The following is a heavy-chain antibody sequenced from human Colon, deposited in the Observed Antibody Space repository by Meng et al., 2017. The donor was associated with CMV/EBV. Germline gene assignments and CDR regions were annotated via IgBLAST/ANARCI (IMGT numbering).Heavy chain of an antibody. CDR3: ARGQGYCTSANCLKYYFDF. CDR2: VFHSGT. D-gene: IGHD2-2*01. Sequence: SETLSLTCTVSGDSFNAYYWSWIRQSPGKGLEWIGYVFHSGTNYNPSLKSRVTMSADASRNQFSLRLNSVTAADTAVYYCARGQGYCTSANCLKYYFDFRGQGALVTVSS. J-gene: IGHJ4*02. V-gene: IGHV4-59*01. CDR1: GDSFNAYY.